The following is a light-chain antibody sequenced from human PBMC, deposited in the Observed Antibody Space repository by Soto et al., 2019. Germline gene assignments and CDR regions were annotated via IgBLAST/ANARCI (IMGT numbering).Light chain of an antibody. CDR3: QQYGSSPRT. Sequence: EIVLTHSPGTLSLSPGERVTLSCRASQTVSSSYLAWYQQKPGQAPRLLIYGASSRATGIPDRFSGSGSGTDFTLTISRLEPEDFAVYYCQQYGSSPRTFGQGTKVEIK. J-gene: IGKJ1*01. CDR1: QTVSSSY. CDR2: GAS. V-gene: IGKV3-20*01.